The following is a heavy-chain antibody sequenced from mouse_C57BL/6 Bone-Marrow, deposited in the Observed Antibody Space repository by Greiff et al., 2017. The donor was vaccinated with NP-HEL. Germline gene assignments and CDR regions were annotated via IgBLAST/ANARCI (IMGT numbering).Heavy chain of an antibody. CDR1: GYTFTSYW. CDR2: IDPSDSYT. V-gene: IGHV1-59*01. D-gene: IGHD2-1*01. CDR3: ARLGVRYYFDY. Sequence: QVQLQQSGAELVRPGTSVKLSCKASGYTFTSYWMHWVKQRPGQGLEWIGVIDPSDSYTNYNQKFKGKATLTVDTSSSTAYMQLSSLTSEDSAVYYCARLGVRYYFDYWGQGTTLTVSS. J-gene: IGHJ2*01.